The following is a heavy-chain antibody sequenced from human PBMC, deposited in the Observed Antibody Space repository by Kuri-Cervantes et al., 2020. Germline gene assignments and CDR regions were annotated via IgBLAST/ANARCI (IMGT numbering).Heavy chain of an antibody. CDR3: AREVAVARGAFDI. Sequence: SETLSLTCAVYGGSFSGYYWSWIRQPPGKGLEWIGGINHSGSTNYNPSLKSRVTASVDTSKNQFSLRLSSVTAADTAVYYCAREVAVARGAFDIWGQGTMVTVSS. D-gene: IGHD6-19*01. V-gene: IGHV4-34*01. CDR1: GGSFSGYY. CDR2: INHSGST. J-gene: IGHJ3*02.